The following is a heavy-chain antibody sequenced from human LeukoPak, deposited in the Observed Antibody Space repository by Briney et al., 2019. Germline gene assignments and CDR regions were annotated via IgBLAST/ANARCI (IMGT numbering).Heavy chain of an antibody. CDR3: ARVQEYYYDSSGFRPA. Sequence: SETLSLTCTVSGYSISRSYYWGWIRQPPGKGLEWIGSIYHSGSTYYNPSLKSRVTISIDTSKDQFSLKLSSVTAADTAVYYCARVQEYYYDSSGFRPAWGQGTLVTVSS. CDR1: GYSISRSYY. V-gene: IGHV4-38-2*02. CDR2: IYHSGST. D-gene: IGHD3-22*01. J-gene: IGHJ5*02.